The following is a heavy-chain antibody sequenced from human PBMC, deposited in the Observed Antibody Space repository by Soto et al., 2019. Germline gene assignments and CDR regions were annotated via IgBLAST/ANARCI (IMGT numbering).Heavy chain of an antibody. D-gene: IGHD5-12*01. CDR1: GYTFSGYY. CDR2: INPRSGGS. CDR3: ARANSGDDDEFDY. V-gene: IGHV1-2*02. Sequence: QVHLVQSGAEVKKPGASVKVSCRASGYTFSGYYIHWVRQAPGQGLEWMGWINPRSGGSDYAQRFQGRVTMTRAASITTAYMELSSLGSDDTAVYYCARANSGDDDEFDYWGQGTLVTVSS. J-gene: IGHJ4*02.